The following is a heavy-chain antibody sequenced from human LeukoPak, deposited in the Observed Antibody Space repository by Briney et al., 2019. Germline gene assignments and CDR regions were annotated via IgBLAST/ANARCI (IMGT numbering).Heavy chain of an antibody. V-gene: IGHV3-23*01. CDR1: GFTSIAYA. D-gene: IGHD4-17*01. Sequence: PGGSLRLSCVGSGFTSIAYALTWARQAPGKGLEWVSGISGGGVTTYYADSVKGRFTISRDNSKNTLYLQMNSLRAEDTAIYYCASRHYDFGYYWGQGTLVTVSS. CDR3: ASRHYDFGYY. CDR2: ISGGGVTT. J-gene: IGHJ4*02.